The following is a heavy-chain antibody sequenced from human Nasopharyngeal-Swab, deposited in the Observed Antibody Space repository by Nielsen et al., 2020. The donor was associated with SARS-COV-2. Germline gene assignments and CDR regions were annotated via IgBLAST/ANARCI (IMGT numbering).Heavy chain of an antibody. CDR3: ARRLQLWSPYYYYGMDV. CDR1: GGSFSGHY. D-gene: IGHD5-18*01. J-gene: IGHJ6*02. V-gene: IGHV4-34*01. CDR2: INHSGST. Sequence: SQTLSLTCAVYGGSFSGHYWSWIRQPPGKGLEWIGAINHSGSTNYNPSLKSRVTISLDTSKNQFSLKLSSVTAADTAVYYCARRLQLWSPYYYYGMDVWGQGTTVTVSS.